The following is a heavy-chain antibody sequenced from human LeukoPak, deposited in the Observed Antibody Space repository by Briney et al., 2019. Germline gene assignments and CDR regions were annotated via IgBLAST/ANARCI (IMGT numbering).Heavy chain of an antibody. J-gene: IGHJ2*01. CDR3: ARGCFSSGLGYFDL. D-gene: IGHD6-25*01. V-gene: IGHV4-34*01. CDR1: GGSFSGYY. CDR2: INHSGST. Sequence: SETLSLTCAVYGGSFSGYYWSWIRQPPGKGLEWIGEINHSGSTNYNPSLKSRVTISVDTSKNQFSLKLSSVTAADTAVYYCARGCFSSGLGYFDLWGRGILVTVSS.